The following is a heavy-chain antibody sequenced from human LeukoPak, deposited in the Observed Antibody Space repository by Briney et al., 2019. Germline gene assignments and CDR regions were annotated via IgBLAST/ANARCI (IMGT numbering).Heavy chain of an antibody. CDR3: ARGRAGYNTIDY. V-gene: IGHV4-61*02. D-gene: IGHD5-24*01. CDR1: GGSISGGNHY. J-gene: IGHJ4*02. CDR2: IYNSGTT. Sequence: SETLSLTCAVSGGSISGGNHYWIWIRQPAGKGLEWIGRIYNSGTTNYNPSLKSRVTISVDTSKNHFSLKLTSVTAADTAVYYCARGRAGYNTIDYWGRGTLVTVSS.